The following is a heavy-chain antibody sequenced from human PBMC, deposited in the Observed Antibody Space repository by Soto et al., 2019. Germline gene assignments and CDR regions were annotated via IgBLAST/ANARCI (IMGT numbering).Heavy chain of an antibody. CDR1: GYSFTSYW. CDR2: IDPSDSYT. D-gene: IGHD2-2*01. V-gene: IGHV5-10-1*01. CDR3: ARLGYCSSTSCYYFDY. J-gene: IGHJ4*02. Sequence: GEFLKNCCKGSGYSFTSYWISWVRQMPGKGLEWMGRIDPSDSYTNYSPSFQGHVTISADKSISTAYLQWSSLKASDTAMYYCARLGYCSSTSCYYFDYWGQGTLVTVSS.